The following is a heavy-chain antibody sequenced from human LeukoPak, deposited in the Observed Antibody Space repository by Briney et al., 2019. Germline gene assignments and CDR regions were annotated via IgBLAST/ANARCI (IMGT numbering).Heavy chain of an antibody. CDR3: ARMGLRYFDWLSPIGEFDY. CDR2: ISAYNGNT. Sequence: ASVKVSCKASGYTSTSYGISWVRQAPGQGLEWMGWISAYNGNTNYAQKLQGRVTMTTDTSTSTAYMELRSLRSDDTAVYYCARMGLRYFDWLSPIGEFDYWGQGTLVTVSS. V-gene: IGHV1-18*01. J-gene: IGHJ4*02. D-gene: IGHD3-9*01. CDR1: GYTSTSYG.